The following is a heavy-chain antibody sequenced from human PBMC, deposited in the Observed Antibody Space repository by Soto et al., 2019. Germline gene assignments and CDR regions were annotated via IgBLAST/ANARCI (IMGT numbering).Heavy chain of an antibody. D-gene: IGHD3-3*01. CDR1: GCSISSYY. CDR3: ARLQAGTYYDFWSGYSGVYYYYMDV. CDR2: IYYSGST. J-gene: IGHJ6*03. Sequence: PSETLSLTCTVSGCSISSYYWSWIRQPPGKGMEGNGYIYYSGSTNYNPSLKSRVTISVDTSKNQFSLKLSSVTAADTAVYYCARLQAGTYYDFWSGYSGVYYYYMDVWGKGTTVTVSS. V-gene: IGHV4-59*08.